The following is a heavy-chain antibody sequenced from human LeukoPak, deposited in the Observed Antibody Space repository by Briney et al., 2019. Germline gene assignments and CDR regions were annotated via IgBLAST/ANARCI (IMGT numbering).Heavy chain of an antibody. CDR1: GSTFTGYY. Sequence: ASVKVSCKASGSTFTGYYMHWVRQAPGQGLEWMGWINPNSGGTNYAQKFQGRVTMTRDTSISTAYMELSRLRSDDTAVYYCARGGDTAMVDFDYWGQGTLVTVSS. D-gene: IGHD5-18*01. V-gene: IGHV1-2*02. CDR2: INPNSGGT. CDR3: ARGGDTAMVDFDY. J-gene: IGHJ4*02.